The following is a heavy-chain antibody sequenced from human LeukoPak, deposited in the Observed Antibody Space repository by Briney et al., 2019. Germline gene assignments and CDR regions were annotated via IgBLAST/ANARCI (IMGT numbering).Heavy chain of an antibody. D-gene: IGHD3-22*01. Sequence: ASVKVSCKVSGYTLTELSMHWVRQAPGKGLEWMGGFDPEDGETIYAQTFQGRVTMTEDTSTDTAYMELSSLRSEDTAVYYCATESPRRQYYDDSNWFDPWGQGTLVTVSS. J-gene: IGHJ5*02. CDR1: GYTLTELS. CDR3: ATESPRRQYYDDSNWFDP. CDR2: FDPEDGET. V-gene: IGHV1-24*01.